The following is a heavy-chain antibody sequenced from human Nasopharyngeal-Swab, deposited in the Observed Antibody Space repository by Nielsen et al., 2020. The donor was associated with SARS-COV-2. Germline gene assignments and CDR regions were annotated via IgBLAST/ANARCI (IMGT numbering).Heavy chain of an antibody. Sequence: ASVKVSCKASGYTFTGYYIHWVRQAPGQGLEWMGMINPSGGSTGYAQNFQGRVTITRDTSASTAYMELSSLRSEDTAVYYCARAQDYYDSSGSAFDIWGQGTMVTVSS. V-gene: IGHV1-46*01. CDR2: INPSGGST. CDR1: GYTFTGYY. CDR3: ARAQDYYDSSGSAFDI. J-gene: IGHJ3*02. D-gene: IGHD3-22*01.